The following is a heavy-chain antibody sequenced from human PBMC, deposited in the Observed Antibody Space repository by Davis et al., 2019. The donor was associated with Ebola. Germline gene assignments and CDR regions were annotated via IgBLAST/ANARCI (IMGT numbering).Heavy chain of an antibody. D-gene: IGHD3-3*01. CDR3: VKGFRSKNYDDAFDI. CDR1: GFTFSSYA. Sequence: GESLKISCSASGFTFSSYAMHWVRQAPGKGLEYVSAISSNGGSTYYADSVKGRFTISRDNSKNTLYLQMSSLRAEDTAVYYCVKGFRSKNYDDAFDIWGQGTMVTVSS. V-gene: IGHV3-64D*06. J-gene: IGHJ3*02. CDR2: ISSNGGST.